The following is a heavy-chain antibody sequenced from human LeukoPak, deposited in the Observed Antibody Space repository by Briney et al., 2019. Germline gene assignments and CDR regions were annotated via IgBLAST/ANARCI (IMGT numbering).Heavy chain of an antibody. CDR3: ARGGYSGYDYTPHPDY. J-gene: IGHJ4*02. D-gene: IGHD5-12*01. Sequence: SLNLSCKASGYTLTVFYTYWMPHAPGQGLESMGWITPNSGGTTYTQKLRGRVTMTRDMSISTAYMELSRLRSDDTAVDYCARGGYSGYDYTPHPDYWGQGTLVTVSS. V-gene: IGHV1-2*02. CDR2: ITPNSGGT. CDR1: GYTLTVFY.